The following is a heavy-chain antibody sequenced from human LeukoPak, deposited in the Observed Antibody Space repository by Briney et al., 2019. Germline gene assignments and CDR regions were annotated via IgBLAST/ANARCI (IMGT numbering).Heavy chain of an antibody. V-gene: IGHV3-23*01. D-gene: IGHD3-3*01. J-gene: IGHJ4*02. Sequence: SGGSLRLSCAASGFTFSSYAMSWVRQAPGKGLEWVSAISGSGGSTYYADSVKGRFTISRDNSKNTLYLQMNSLRAEDTAVYYCATRRRGGFIGVVIISYFDYWGQGTLVTVSS. CDR3: ATRRRGGFIGVVIISYFDY. CDR1: GFTFSSYA. CDR2: ISGSGGST.